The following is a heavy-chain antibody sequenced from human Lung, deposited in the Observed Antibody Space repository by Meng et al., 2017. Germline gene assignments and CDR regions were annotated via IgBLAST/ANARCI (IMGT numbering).Heavy chain of an antibody. CDR1: VYGFGDYV. D-gene: IGHD2-21*01. CDR3: AIVVAWAHFDY. CDR2: SVINQGRT. V-gene: IGHV3-74*01. J-gene: IGHJ4*02. Sequence: QVWERRGGLVRPGASLSPAFSSSVYGFGDYVMHWGRKSPGKGMEWICSSVINQGRTTYANPANSRFTVSREDATNKLYLQMNSLGADDTAVFYCAIVVAWAHFDYWGQGTLVTVSS.